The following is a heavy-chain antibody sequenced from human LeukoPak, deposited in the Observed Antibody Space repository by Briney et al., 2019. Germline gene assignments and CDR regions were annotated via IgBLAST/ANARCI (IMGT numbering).Heavy chain of an antibody. CDR2: IYYSGST. V-gene: IGHV4-31*03. J-gene: IGHJ3*02. CDR3: ARIAAGSENTFDI. Sequence: SETLSLTCTVSGGSISSGGYYWSWIRQHPGKGLEWIGYIYYSGSTYYNPSLKSRVTISVDTPKDRFSLKLSSVTAADTAMYYCARIAAGSENTFDIWGQGTMVSVSS. D-gene: IGHD6-13*01. CDR1: GGSISSGGYY.